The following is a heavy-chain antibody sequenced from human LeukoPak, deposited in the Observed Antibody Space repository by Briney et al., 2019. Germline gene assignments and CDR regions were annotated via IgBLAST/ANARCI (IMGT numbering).Heavy chain of an antibody. Sequence: TGGSLRLSCAASGFTFSSYWMHWVRHAPGKGLVWVSRINSDGSSTSYADSVKGRFTISRDNAKNTLYLQMNSLRAEDTAVYYCVVVGATTTYYMDVWGKGTTVTVSS. CDR3: VVVGATTTYYMDV. CDR2: INSDGSST. J-gene: IGHJ6*03. CDR1: GFTFSSYW. V-gene: IGHV3-74*01. D-gene: IGHD1-26*01.